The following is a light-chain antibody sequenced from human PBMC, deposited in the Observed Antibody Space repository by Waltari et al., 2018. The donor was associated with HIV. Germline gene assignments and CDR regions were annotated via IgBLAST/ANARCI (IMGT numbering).Light chain of an antibody. Sequence: QSVLPQPPPASGTPGQRVPIPFSGSTSTIESKLVTWYQQLPGTAPKLLIYINNQRPSGVPDRFSGSKSGTSASLAISGLQSEDEADYYCAAWDDSLNGWVFGGGTKLTVL. CDR2: INN. V-gene: IGLV1-44*01. J-gene: IGLJ3*02. CDR3: AAWDDSLNGWV. CDR1: TSTIESKL.